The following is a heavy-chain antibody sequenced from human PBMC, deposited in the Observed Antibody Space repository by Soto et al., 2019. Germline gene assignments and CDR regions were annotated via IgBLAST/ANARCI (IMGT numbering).Heavy chain of an antibody. D-gene: IGHD3-16*01. CDR3: AKWNGGFDY. CDR2: ISYDGSYK. CDR1: GFTFSSYG. J-gene: IGHJ4*02. V-gene: IGHV3-30*18. Sequence: QVQLVESGGGVVQPGRSLRLSCAASGFTFSSYGMHWVRQAPGKGLEWVAVISYDGSYKYYADSEKGRFTISRDNSKNTLYLQMNSLRAEDTAVYYCAKWNGGFDYWGQGTLVTVSS.